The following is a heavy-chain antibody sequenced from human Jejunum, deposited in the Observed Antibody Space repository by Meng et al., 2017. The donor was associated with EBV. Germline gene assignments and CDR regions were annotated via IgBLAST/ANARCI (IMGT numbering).Heavy chain of an antibody. Sequence: EVQLXXXXXGVVXPXXXRRVXXXASGFTFRSYAMNWVRQAPGKGLEWVSSISGSGDRTQYADSVKGRFTISRDNSKNTLYLQMNSLRAEDTALYYCAKDRAVVTQYYFDYWGQGTLVTVS. CDR3: AKDRAVVTQYYFDY. V-gene: IGHV3-23*01. J-gene: IGHJ4*02. CDR1: GFTFRSYA. D-gene: IGHD3-22*01. CDR2: ISGSGDRT.